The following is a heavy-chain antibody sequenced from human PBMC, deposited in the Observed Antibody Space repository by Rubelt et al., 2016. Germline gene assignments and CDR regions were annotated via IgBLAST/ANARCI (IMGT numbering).Heavy chain of an antibody. D-gene: IGHD3-22*01. V-gene: IGHV4-31*11. CDR2: IYYSGST. Sequence: QVQLQQWGAGLLKPSETLSLTCAVYGGSISSGGYYWSWIRQHPGKGLEWIGYIYYSGSTYYNPSLKGRVTISVDTSKNQFSLKLSSVTAADTAVYYCARADYYDSSGYHNWFDPWGQGTLVTVSS. CDR1: GGSISSGGYY. J-gene: IGHJ5*02. CDR3: ARADYYDSSGYHNWFDP.